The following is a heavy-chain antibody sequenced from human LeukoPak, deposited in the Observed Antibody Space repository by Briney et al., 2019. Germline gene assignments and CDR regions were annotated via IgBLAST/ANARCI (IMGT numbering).Heavy chain of an antibody. CDR2: INPSGGST. J-gene: IGHJ4*02. V-gene: IGHV1-46*01. CDR3: ARDLGQTYYYDSSGYYDY. D-gene: IGHD3-22*01. Sequence: ASVKVSCKASGYTFTSYYMHWVRQAPGQGLEWMGIINPSGGSTSYAQKFQGRVTMTRDTSTSTVYMELSSLRSEDTAVYYCARDLGQTYYYDSSGYYDYWGQGTLVTVSS. CDR1: GYTFTSYY.